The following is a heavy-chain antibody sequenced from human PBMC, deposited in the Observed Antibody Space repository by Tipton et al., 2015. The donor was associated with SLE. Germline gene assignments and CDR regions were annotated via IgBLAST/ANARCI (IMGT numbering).Heavy chain of an antibody. CDR3: ATTVASYFDY. CDR2: VSHRGTT. D-gene: IGHD4-23*01. CDR1: GGTSRDYS. V-gene: IGHV4-34*08. Sequence: TLSLTCAVYGGTSRDYSWSWIRQPPGKGLEWIGEVSHRGTTNYNPSLDSRVTISVDTSKNQFSLKLSSVTAADTAVYYCATTVASYFDYWGQGTLVTVSS. J-gene: IGHJ4*02.